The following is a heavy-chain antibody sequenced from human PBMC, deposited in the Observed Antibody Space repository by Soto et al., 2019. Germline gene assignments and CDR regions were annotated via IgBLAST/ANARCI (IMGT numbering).Heavy chain of an antibody. J-gene: IGHJ6*02. CDR1: GGSISSYY. CDR2: IYYSGST. V-gene: IGHV4-59*08. D-gene: IGHD5-18*01. Sequence: AETLSLTCTVSGGSISSYYWSWIRQPPGKGLEWIGYIYYSGSTNYNPSLKSRVTISVETSKNQFSLKLSSVTAADTAVYYCACIFSDGYSYDFYYHAMPVWGQGTTVT. CDR3: ACIFSDGYSYDFYYHAMPV.